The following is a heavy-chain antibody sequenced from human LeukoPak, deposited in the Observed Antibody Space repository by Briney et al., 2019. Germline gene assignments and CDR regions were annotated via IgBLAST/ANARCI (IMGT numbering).Heavy chain of an antibody. V-gene: IGHV1-2*02. D-gene: IGHD3-9*01. J-gene: IGHJ4*02. CDR1: GYTFTGYY. Sequence: ASVKVSCKASGYTFTGYYMHWVRQAPGQGLEGMGWINPNSGGTNYAQKFQGRVTMTRDTSISTAYMELSRLRSDDTAVYYCARDGGGELRYFDWLSFFDYWGQGTLVTVSS. CDR2: INPNSGGT. CDR3: ARDGGGELRYFDWLSFFDY.